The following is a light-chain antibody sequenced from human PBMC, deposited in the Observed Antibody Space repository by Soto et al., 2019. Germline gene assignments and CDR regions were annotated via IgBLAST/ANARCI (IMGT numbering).Light chain of an antibody. CDR1: SSDVGDFNY. Sequence: QSALTQPASVSGSPGRSVTISCTGISSDVGDFNYVSWYQHRPGRAPKLIIYDVTNRPSGISYRFSASKSGRTASLTISGLQAEDEADYYCSSYSSSSTHVVFGGRTKLTVL. CDR3: SSYSSSSTHVV. CDR2: DVT. J-gene: IGLJ2*01. V-gene: IGLV2-14*03.